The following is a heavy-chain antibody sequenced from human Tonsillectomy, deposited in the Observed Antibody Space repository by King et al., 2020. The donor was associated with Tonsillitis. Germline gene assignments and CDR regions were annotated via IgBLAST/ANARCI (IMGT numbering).Heavy chain of an antibody. CDR3: ARDGYFYTWPNADYYYGMDV. D-gene: IGHD2/OR15-2a*01. J-gene: IGHJ6*02. Sequence: HVQLQQWGAGLLKPSETLSLTCAVYGGSFSGYYWSWIRQPPGKGLEWIGEINHSGSTNYNPSLKSRVTISVDTSKNQFSLKQSSVTAADTAVYYCARDGYFYTWPNADYYYGMDVWGQGTPVTVSS. CDR2: INHSGST. V-gene: IGHV4-34*01. CDR1: GGSFSGYY.